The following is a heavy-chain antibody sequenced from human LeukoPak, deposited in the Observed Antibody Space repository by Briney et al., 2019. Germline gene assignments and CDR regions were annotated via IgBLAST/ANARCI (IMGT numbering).Heavy chain of an antibody. Sequence: ASVKVSCKASGYTFTGYYMHWVRQAPGQGLEWMGWINPNSGGTNYAQKFQGRVTMTRDTSISTAYMELSRLRSDDTAVYYCAGDREYCSSTSCPVSWFDPWGQGTLVTVSS. CDR3: AGDREYCSSTSCPVSWFDP. CDR2: INPNSGGT. J-gene: IGHJ5*02. CDR1: GYTFTGYY. V-gene: IGHV1-2*02. D-gene: IGHD2-2*01.